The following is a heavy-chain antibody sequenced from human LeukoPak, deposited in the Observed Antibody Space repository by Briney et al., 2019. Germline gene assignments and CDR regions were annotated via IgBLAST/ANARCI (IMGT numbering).Heavy chain of an antibody. CDR2: ISGSGDDT. Sequence: PGGSLRLSCAASGFTFSSYGMHWVRQAPGKGLEWVSAISGSGDDTYYADSVKGRFTISRHNSKNTVYLQMNSLRAEDTAVYYCAKVTGILGFYYGSGSYIDYWGQGTLVTVSS. V-gene: IGHV3-23*01. J-gene: IGHJ4*02. D-gene: IGHD3-10*01. CDR3: AKVTGILGFYYGSGSYIDY. CDR1: GFTFSSYG.